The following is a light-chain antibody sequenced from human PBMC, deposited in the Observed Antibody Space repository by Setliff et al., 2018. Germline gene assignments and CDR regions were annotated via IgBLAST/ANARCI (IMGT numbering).Light chain of an antibody. V-gene: IGLV2-14*03. CDR1: SSDVGGYNY. J-gene: IGLJ2*01. Sequence: QSVLTQPAAVSGSPGQSIAISCAGTSSDVGGYNYVSWYQQHPGKAPKLIIYEVTKRPSGVSDRFSGSKSGNTASLTISGLQAEDEADYYCLSYTSETTHALFAGGTK. CDR3: LSYTSETTHAL. CDR2: EVT.